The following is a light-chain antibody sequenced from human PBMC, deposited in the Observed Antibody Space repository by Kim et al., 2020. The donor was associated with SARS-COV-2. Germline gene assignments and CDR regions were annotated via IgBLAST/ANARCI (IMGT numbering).Light chain of an antibody. CDR3: QLWVSRFDYMV. Sequence: ATEKTARITCGGDDLDRKPVLLYQQKAGQAPLLVIFSDYNRPSGIPERFSASTSGNLAALTISRVEAGDEADYHCQLWVSRFDYMVFGGGTQLTVL. V-gene: IGLV3-21*04. CDR1: DLDRKP. CDR2: SDY. J-gene: IGLJ2*01.